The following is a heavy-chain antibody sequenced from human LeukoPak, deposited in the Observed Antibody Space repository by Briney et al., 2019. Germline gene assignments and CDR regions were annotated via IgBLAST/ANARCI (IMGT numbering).Heavy chain of an antibody. J-gene: IGHJ3*02. CDR2: ISRGSSSI. Sequence: PGGSLRLSCAASGFIFSNYNMNWVRQAPGKRLEWVSKISRGSSSIYYADSVKGRFTISRDNGKNSLYLQMNSLRDEDTAVYFCARRRYYDSRVGAFDIWGQGTMVTVSS. CDR3: ARRRYYDSRVGAFDI. D-gene: IGHD3-22*01. V-gene: IGHV3-48*02. CDR1: GFIFSNYN.